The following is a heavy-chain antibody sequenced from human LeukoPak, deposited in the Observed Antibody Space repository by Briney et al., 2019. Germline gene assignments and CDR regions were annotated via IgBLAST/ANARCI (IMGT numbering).Heavy chain of an antibody. D-gene: IGHD3-10*01. V-gene: IGHV3-11*01. CDR1: GFTFSNAW. CDR3: ARLGGSGSYSWFDP. J-gene: IGHJ5*02. Sequence: GGSLRLSCAASGFTFSNAWMTWVRQAPGKGLEWVSYISSSGSTIYYADSVKGRFTISRDNAKNSLYLQMNSLRAEDTAVYYCARLGGSGSYSWFDPWGQGTLVTVSS. CDR2: ISSSGSTI.